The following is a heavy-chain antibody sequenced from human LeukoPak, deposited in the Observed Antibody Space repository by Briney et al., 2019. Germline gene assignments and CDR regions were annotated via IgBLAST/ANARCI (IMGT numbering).Heavy chain of an antibody. CDR2: IWYDGSNK. V-gene: IGHV3-33*01. CDR3: ARGSMRRDGYNLEYFQH. J-gene: IGHJ1*01. CDR1: GFTFSRYG. Sequence: GGSLRLSCAASGFTFSRYGIHWVRQAPGKGLEWVAVIWYDGSNKYYADSVKGRFTISRDNSKNTLYLQMNSLRAEDTAVYYCARGSMRRDGYNLEYFQHWGQGTLVTVSS. D-gene: IGHD5-24*01.